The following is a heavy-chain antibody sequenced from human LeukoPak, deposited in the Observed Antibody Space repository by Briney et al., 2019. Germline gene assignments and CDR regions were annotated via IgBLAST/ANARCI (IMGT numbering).Heavy chain of an antibody. CDR1: GFTFSSYA. CDR2: ISGSGGST. J-gene: IGHJ4*02. CDR3: ATAYSSSWVFDY. Sequence: PGGSLRLSCAASGFTFSSYAMSWVRQAPGKGLEWVSAISGSGGSTYYADSVKGRFTISRDNSKNTLYLQMNSLRAEDTAVYYCATAYSSSWVFDYWGQGTLVTVSS. D-gene: IGHD6-13*01. V-gene: IGHV3-23*01.